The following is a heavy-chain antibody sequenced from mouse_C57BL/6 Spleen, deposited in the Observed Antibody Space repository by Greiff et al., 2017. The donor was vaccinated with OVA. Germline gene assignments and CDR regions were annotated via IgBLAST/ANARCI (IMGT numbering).Heavy chain of an antibody. CDR3: TVYYYGSSYGY. CDR2: IRLKSDNYAT. Sequence: EVKLVESGGGLVQPGGSMKLSCVASGFTFSNYWMNWVRQSPEKGLEWVAQIRLKSDNYATHYAESVKGRFTISRDDSKSSVYLQMNNLRAEDTGIYYCTVYYYGSSYGYWGQGTTLTVSS. V-gene: IGHV6-3*01. D-gene: IGHD1-1*01. J-gene: IGHJ2*01. CDR1: GFTFSNYW.